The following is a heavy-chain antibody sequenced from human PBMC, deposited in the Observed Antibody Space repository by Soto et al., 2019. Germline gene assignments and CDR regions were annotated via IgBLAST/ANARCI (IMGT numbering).Heavy chain of an antibody. CDR1: GASIRSYY. J-gene: IGHJ4*02. CDR3: ARTYDSNGYANEFDS. CDR2: VYTSDYT. V-gene: IGHV4-4*08. D-gene: IGHD3-22*01. Sequence: QMQLQESGPGLVKPSETLSLTCSVSGASIRSYYWHWIRQPPGKGLEWIGYVYTSDYTRYSSSLKSRVTMSADTSQNQFSLKLTSVTGADTAVYYCARTYDSNGYANEFDSWGQGILVTVTS.